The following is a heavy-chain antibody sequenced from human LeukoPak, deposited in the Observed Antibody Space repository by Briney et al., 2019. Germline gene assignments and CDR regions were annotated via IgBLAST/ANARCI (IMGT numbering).Heavy chain of an antibody. Sequence: PGGSLRLSCSASGFTFSSYAMHWVRQAPGKGLEWVAVISRDGSNKNYADSVKGRFTISRDNSKNTLYLQMSSLRAEDTSVYYCARDRLSGSENWFNPWGQGTLVTVSS. CDR1: GFTFSSYA. CDR3: ARDRLSGSENWFNP. D-gene: IGHD1-26*01. CDR2: ISRDGSNK. J-gene: IGHJ5*02. V-gene: IGHV3-30*15.